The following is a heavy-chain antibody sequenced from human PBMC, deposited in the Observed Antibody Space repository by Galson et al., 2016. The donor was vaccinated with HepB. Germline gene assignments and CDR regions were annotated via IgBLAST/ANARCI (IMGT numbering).Heavy chain of an antibody. J-gene: IGHJ1*01. V-gene: IGHV3-30*04. CDR3: TRASFTTFGILRGYFQH. CDR2: ISYDGSNI. Sequence: SLRLSCAASGFTFSNYAFHWVRQTPGNGLEWVSVISYDGSNIYYSDSVKGRFIISRDNSNNTIILQMNSLRSEDTGVYHCTRASFTTFGILRGYFQHWGQGSRVTVSS. D-gene: IGHD3-3*01. CDR1: GFTFSNYA.